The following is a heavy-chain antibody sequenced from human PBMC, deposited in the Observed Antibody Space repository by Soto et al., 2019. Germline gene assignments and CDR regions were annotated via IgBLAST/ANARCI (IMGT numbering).Heavy chain of an antibody. CDR2: NYNSVST. D-gene: IGHD3-3*01. CDR3: ARGPSADKVDY. V-gene: IGHV4-30-4*01. Sequence: QVQLQESGPGLVEPSQTLSLTCIVSSGSISSGDYCWSWIRQPPGKGLEWIGHNYNSVSTYSNPSLRSRVTISVDTSKNQFSLKLSSMTAADTAVYYCARGPSADKVDYWGQGTLVTVSS. J-gene: IGHJ4*02. CDR1: SGSISSGDYC.